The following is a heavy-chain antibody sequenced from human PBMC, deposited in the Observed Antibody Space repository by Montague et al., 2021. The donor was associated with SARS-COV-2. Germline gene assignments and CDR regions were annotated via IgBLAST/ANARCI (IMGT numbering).Heavy chain of an antibody. J-gene: IGHJ5*02. Sequence: TLSLTCAVSGGSVSSGDFFWTWVRQPPGKGLEWIGSISHSGGSKYNPSLKSRIALSLDTSANHFSLSLNSVTAADSATYYCARLTVIVDISGGTLHWFDPWGQGALVTVSS. CDR1: GGSVSSGDFF. D-gene: IGHD2-21*02. CDR3: ARLTVIVDISGGTLHWFDP. V-gene: IGHV4-30-2*05. CDR2: ISHSGGS.